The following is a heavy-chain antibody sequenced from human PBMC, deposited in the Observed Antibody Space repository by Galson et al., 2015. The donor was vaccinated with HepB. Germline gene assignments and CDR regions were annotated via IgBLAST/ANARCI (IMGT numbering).Heavy chain of an antibody. D-gene: IGHD6-19*01. J-gene: IGHJ2*01. V-gene: IGHV3-15*01. CDR2: IKNKTDGGTT. CDR3: TTAVAETYWYFDL. CDR1: GFTFSNAW. Sequence: SLRLACAASGFTFSNAWRSWVRQAPGKGLEWVGRIKNKTDGGTTDYAAPVKGRFTIQRDDSKNTLYLQMNSLKTEETALYYCTTAVAETYWYFDLWGRGTLVTVSS.